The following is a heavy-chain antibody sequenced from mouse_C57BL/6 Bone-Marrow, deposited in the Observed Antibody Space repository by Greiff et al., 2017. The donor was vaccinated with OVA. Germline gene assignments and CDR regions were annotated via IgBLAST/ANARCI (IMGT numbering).Heavy chain of an antibody. Sequence: EVKLQESGGGLVQPGGSLSLSCAASGFTFTDYYMSWVRQPPGKALEWLGFIRNKANGYTTEYSASVKGRFTISRDNSQSILYLQMNALRAEDSATYYCARSGGYAMDYWGQGTSVTVSS. CDR1: GFTFTDYY. J-gene: IGHJ4*01. CDR2: IRNKANGYTT. CDR3: ARSGGYAMDY. V-gene: IGHV7-3*01.